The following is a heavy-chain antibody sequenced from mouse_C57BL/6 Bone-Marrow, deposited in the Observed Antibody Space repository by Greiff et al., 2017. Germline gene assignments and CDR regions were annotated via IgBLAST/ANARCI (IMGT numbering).Heavy chain of an antibody. J-gene: IGHJ2*01. D-gene: IGHD1-1*01. CDR2: IYPSDSET. CDR1: GYTFTSYW. V-gene: IGHV1-61*01. Sequence: QVQLQQPGAELVRPGSSVKLSCKASGYTFTSYWMDWVKQRPGQGLEWIGNIYPSDSETPYNQKFKDKATLTVDKSSSTAYMQLSSLTSEDSAVYYCARENLITTPYGDYFDYWGQGTTLTVSS. CDR3: ARENLITTPYGDYFDY.